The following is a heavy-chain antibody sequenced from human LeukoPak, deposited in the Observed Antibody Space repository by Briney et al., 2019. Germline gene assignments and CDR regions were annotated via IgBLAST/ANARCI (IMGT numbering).Heavy chain of an antibody. CDR1: GYTFTSYG. CDR3: ARDRQYYDFWSGPDY. D-gene: IGHD3-3*01. CDR2: ISAYNGNT. Sequence: ASVKVSCKASGYTFTSYGITWVRQAPGRGLEWMGWISAYNGNTNYAQKLQGRVTMTTDTSTSTAYMELRSLRSDDTAVYYRARDRQYYDFWSGPDYWGQGTLVTVSS. V-gene: IGHV1-18*01. J-gene: IGHJ4*02.